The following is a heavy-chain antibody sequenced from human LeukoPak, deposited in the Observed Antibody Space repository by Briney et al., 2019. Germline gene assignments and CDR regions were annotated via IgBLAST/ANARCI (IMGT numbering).Heavy chain of an antibody. CDR3: AREGSSGQDWYAFDI. J-gene: IGHJ3*02. Sequence: ASVRVSCKTSGFTFTGYYVQWVRQAPGQGPEWVGWMYFNSGATRFAPKFQGRVTMTRDTSISTAYMEFSSLRSDDTAMYYCAREGSSGQDWYAFDIWGQRTMLTVSS. CDR2: MYFNSGAT. D-gene: IGHD5-12*01. CDR1: GFTFTGYY. V-gene: IGHV1-2*02.